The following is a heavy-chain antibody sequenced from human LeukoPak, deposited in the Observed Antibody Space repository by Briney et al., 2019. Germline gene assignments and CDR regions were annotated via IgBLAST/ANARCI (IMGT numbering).Heavy chain of an antibody. D-gene: IGHD3-9*01. V-gene: IGHV3-74*01. Sequence: GGSLRLSCVGSGFTFGWYWMHWVRQAPGKGLVWVSRINSDGSSTSYADSVKGRFTISRDNAKNTLYLQMNSLRAEDTAVYYCARGVYDILNLWGQGTLVTVSS. CDR3: ARGVYDILNL. J-gene: IGHJ4*02. CDR1: GFTFGWYW. CDR2: INSDGSST.